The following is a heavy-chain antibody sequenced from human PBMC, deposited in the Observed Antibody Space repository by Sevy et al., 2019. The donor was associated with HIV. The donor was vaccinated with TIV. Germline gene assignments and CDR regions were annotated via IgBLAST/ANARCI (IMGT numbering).Heavy chain of an antibody. CDR2: IWYDGRTE. CDR1: GFTFRSFS. CDR3: ARDAARVIVPTAGFDS. V-gene: IGHV3-33*01. D-gene: IGHD1-1*01. Sequence: GGSLRLSCVASGFTFRSFSMHWVRQAPGKGLEWVAAIWYDGRTERYADSVQGRFTISRDNSKKTLCLQLKRLRDEDTAIYYCARDAARVIVPTAGFDSWGQGTLVTVSS. J-gene: IGHJ5*01.